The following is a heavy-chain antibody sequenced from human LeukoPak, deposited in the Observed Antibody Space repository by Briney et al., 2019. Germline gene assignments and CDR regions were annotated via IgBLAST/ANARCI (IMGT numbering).Heavy chain of an antibody. CDR2: ITPIFGTA. D-gene: IGHD2-15*01. V-gene: IGHV1-69*13. J-gene: IGHJ4*02. CDR3: ARSSSPRLHFDY. Sequence: SVKVSCKASGGTFSSYAISWVRQAPGQGLEWMGGITPIFGTANYAQKFQGRVTITADESTSTAYMELSSLRSEDTAVYYCARSSSPRLHFDYWGQGTLVTVSS. CDR1: GGTFSSYA.